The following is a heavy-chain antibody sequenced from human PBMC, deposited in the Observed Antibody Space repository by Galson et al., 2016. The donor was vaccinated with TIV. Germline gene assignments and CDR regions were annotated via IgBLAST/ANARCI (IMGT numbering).Heavy chain of an antibody. D-gene: IGHD2-21*01. Sequence: SLRLSCAASGFTIDDYALHWVRQAPGKGLEWVSGISWNGGVVGSADSVKGRFTISRDNAKKSLYLQMNSLTTDDTAVYFCCKGSGDAPYYFYMDVWGEGTTVIVSS. J-gene: IGHJ6*03. CDR1: GFTIDDYA. V-gene: IGHV3-9*01. CDR3: CKGSGDAPYYFYMDV. CDR2: ISWNGGVV.